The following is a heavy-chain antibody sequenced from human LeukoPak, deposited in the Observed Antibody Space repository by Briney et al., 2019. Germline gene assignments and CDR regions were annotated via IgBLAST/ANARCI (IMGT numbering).Heavy chain of an antibody. V-gene: IGHV1-18*04. CDR2: ISVYNGNT. CDR3: ARPKGGPGHTNFGPYNWFDH. CDR1: GYTFRSFG. D-gene: IGHD1-1*01. Sequence: GASVKVSCKASGYTFRSFGISWVRQAPGQGPEWIGWISVYNGNTDFAQKFQGRVTMSTDTSTNTAYMELRSLRSDDTAVYYCARPKGGPGHTNFGPYNWFDHWGQGTLVTVSS. J-gene: IGHJ5*02.